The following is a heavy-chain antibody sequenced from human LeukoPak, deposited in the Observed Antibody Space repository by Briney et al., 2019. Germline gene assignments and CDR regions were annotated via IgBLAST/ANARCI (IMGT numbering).Heavy chain of an antibody. Sequence: GGSLRLSCAASGFTFSSYAMSWVRQAPGKGLEWVSTINDSGGSTYYADSVKGRFTISRDNAKNSLYLQMNSLRVEDTAVYYCAAGSGTYWGQGTLVTVSS. V-gene: IGHV3-23*01. CDR1: GFTFSSYA. CDR3: AAGSGTY. D-gene: IGHD3-10*01. CDR2: INDSGGST. J-gene: IGHJ4*02.